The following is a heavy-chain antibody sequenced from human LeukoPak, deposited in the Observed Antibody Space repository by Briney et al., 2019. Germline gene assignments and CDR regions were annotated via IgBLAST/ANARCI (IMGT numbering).Heavy chain of an antibody. Sequence: GGSLRLSCAASGFTLTSYNMNWVRQAPGKGLEWVGRIKSKSDGGTIDYAAPVKGRFTISRDDSKNTLYLQIHSLKTEDTAVYYCTTDGLYSIDNWGQGTLVTVSS. CDR3: TTDGLYSIDN. V-gene: IGHV3-15*01. CDR1: GFTLTSYN. J-gene: IGHJ4*02. CDR2: IKSKSDGGTI. D-gene: IGHD2-15*01.